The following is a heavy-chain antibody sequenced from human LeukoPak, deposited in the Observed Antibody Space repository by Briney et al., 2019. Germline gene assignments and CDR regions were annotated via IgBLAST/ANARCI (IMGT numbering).Heavy chain of an antibody. D-gene: IGHD3-10*01. J-gene: IGHJ5*02. CDR1: GGTFSSYA. CDR3: AKDGRLRGVIIDNWFDP. V-gene: IGHV1-69*05. CDR2: IIPIFGTA. Sequence: EASVKVSCKASGGTFSSYAISWVRQAPGQGLEWMGGIIPIFGTANYAQKFQGRVTITTDESTSTAYMELSSLRAEDTALYYCAKDGRLRGVIIDNWFDPWGQGTLVTVSS.